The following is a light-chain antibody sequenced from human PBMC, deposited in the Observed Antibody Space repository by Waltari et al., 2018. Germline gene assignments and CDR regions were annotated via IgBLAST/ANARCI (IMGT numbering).Light chain of an antibody. V-gene: IGLV2-23*01. Sequence: QSALTQPASVSGSPGQSITISCTGTSSDVGSYNFVSWDQHHPGKAPKLMIFEGSRRPSWITNRFSGSKSGNTASLTISGLQAEDEADYYCCSYAGSRTYVVGAGTKVTVL. CDR3: CSYAGSRTYV. CDR1: SSDVGSYNF. J-gene: IGLJ1*01. CDR2: EGS.